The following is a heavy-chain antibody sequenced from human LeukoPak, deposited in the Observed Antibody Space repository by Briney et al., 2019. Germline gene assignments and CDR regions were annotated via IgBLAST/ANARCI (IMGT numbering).Heavy chain of an antibody. CDR3: ARVYSGSTWYYFDY. Sequence: SETLTLTCAVSHYSISSPYFWGWIRQPPGKGLEWIGSIYHTGRTNYNPSINSRVTMSLDTSKNQFSLNLNSVTAADTAVYHCARVYSGSTWYYFDYWGQGILVTVSS. CDR1: HYSISSPYF. CDR2: IYHTGRT. D-gene: IGHD5-12*01. V-gene: IGHV4-38-2*01. J-gene: IGHJ4*02.